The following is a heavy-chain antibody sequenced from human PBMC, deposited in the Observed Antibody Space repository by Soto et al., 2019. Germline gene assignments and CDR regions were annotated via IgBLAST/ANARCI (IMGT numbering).Heavy chain of an antibody. Sequence: GESLKISCKGSGYSFTSYWIGWVRQMPGKGLEWMGIIYPGDSDTRYSPSFQGQVTISADKSISTAYLQWSSLKASDTVMYYCARNGKWVPDYYDCGMDVWGQGTTVTVSS. V-gene: IGHV5-51*01. D-gene: IGHD1-26*01. CDR1: GYSFTSYW. CDR2: IYPGDSDT. J-gene: IGHJ6*02. CDR3: ARNGKWVPDYYDCGMDV.